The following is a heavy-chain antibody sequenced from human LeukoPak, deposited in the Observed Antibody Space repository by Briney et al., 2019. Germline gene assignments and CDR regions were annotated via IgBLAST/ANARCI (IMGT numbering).Heavy chain of an antibody. CDR1: GYTFTSYG. D-gene: IGHD3-22*01. CDR3: ARDYYDSSGYNPGY. V-gene: IGHV1-18*01. Sequence: ASVKVSCKASGYTFTSYGISWVRQAPGQGHEWMGWISAYNGNTNYAQKLQGRVTMTTDTSTSTAYLELRSLRSDDTAVYYCARDYYDSSGYNPGYWGQGTLVTVSS. J-gene: IGHJ4*02. CDR2: ISAYNGNT.